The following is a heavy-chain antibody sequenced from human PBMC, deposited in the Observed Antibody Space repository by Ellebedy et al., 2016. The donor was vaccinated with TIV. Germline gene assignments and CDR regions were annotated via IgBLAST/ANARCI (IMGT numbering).Heavy chain of an antibody. CDR3: TRDGAYGDYSPGYYGMDV. Sequence: GESLKISCAASRFTFSGYWMSWVRQAPGKGLEWVANIPGDGSKKYYVDSVKGRFTISRDNGKNSVYLQMNSLRTEDTALYYCTRDGAYGDYSPGYYGMDVWGQGTTVTVSS. V-gene: IGHV3-7*03. CDR1: RFTFSGYW. CDR2: IPGDGSKK. J-gene: IGHJ6*02. D-gene: IGHD4-17*01.